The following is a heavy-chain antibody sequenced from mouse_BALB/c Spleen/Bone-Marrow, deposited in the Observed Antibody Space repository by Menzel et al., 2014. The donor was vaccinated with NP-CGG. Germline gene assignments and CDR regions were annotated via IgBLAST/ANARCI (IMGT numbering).Heavy chain of an antibody. V-gene: IGHV3-2*02. J-gene: IGHJ2*01. Sequence: EVQRVESGPGLVKPSQSLSLTCTVTGYSITSAYAWNWIRQFPGNNLEWMGYMSSSGLTSYNPSLKGRISIARDTSKNQFFLQLNSVTTEDTATYYCARSGNFFDFWGQGTTLTVSS. CDR3: ARSGNFFDF. CDR2: MSSSGLT. CDR1: GYSITSAYA. D-gene: IGHD1-3*01.